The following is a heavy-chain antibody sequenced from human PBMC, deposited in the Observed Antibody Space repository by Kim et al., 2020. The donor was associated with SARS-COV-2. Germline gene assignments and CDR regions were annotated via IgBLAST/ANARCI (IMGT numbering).Heavy chain of an antibody. V-gene: IGHV3-43*01. J-gene: IGHJ3*02. Sequence: VKGRFTISRDNSKNSLYLQMNSLRTEDTALYYCAAYYYDSSGYYNDAFDIWGQGTMDTVSS. D-gene: IGHD3-22*01. CDR3: AAYYYDSSGYYNDAFDI.